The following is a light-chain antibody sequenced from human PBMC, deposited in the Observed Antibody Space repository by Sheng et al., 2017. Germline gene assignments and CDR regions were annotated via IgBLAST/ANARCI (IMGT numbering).Light chain of an antibody. Sequence: DIQMTQSPSSLSASVGDRVTITCQASQDISNNLNWYQQKPGKAPKLLIYDASNLNTGVPSRFSGSGSGTVFTFTIRSLQPEDVATYHCQHYDDFLITFGQGTRLEIK. CDR3: QHYDDFLIT. J-gene: IGKJ5*01. CDR1: QDISNN. V-gene: IGKV1-33*01. CDR2: DAS.